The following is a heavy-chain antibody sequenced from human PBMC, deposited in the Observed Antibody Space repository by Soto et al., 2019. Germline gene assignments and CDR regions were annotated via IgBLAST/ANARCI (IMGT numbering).Heavy chain of an antibody. CDR3: ARSTYDYYDTNGVYHVPFDP. J-gene: IGHJ5*02. D-gene: IGHD3-22*01. CDR2: ISSSGNYV. V-gene: IGHV3-11*06. Sequence: QMQLVESGGGLVKPGGSLRLSCAASGFSFSDYYMSWIRQAPGKGLEWVSYISSSGNYVKYADSVKGRFTISRDNAKNSLSLQMNSLRGEDTAVYYCARSTYDYYDTNGVYHVPFDPWGQGTLVTVSS. CDR1: GFSFSDYY.